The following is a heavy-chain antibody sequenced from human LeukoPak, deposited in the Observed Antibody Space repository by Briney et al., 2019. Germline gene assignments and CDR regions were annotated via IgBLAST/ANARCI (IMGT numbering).Heavy chain of an antibody. Sequence: ASVKVSCKASGYTFTSYAMNWVRQAPGQGLEWMGWINTNTGNPTYAQGFTGRFVFSLDTSVSTAYLQISSLKAEDTVVYDCARVEQLNWFDPWGQGTLVTVSS. CDR3: ARVEQLNWFDP. CDR1: GYTFTSYA. J-gene: IGHJ5*02. D-gene: IGHD6-13*01. V-gene: IGHV7-4-1*02. CDR2: INTNTGNP.